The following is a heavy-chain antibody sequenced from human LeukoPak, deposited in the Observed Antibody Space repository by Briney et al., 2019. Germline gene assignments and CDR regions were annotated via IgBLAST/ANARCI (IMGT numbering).Heavy chain of an antibody. Sequence: SETLSLTCTVSGGSIISSDYHWGWVRQPPGKGLEWIGTISYSGSTNYNPSLKSRVTISVDTSKNQFSLKLSSVTAADTAVYYCARVRGLHYFDYWGQETLVTVSS. V-gene: IGHV4-39*07. CDR3: ARVRGLHYFDY. CDR1: GGSIISSDYH. CDR2: ISYSGST. J-gene: IGHJ4*02. D-gene: IGHD4-17*01.